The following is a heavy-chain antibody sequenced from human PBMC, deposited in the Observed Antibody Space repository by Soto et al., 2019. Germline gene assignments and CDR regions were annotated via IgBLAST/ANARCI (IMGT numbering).Heavy chain of an antibody. CDR2: IIPVFGTA. V-gene: IGHV1-69*13. D-gene: IGHD3-22*01. Sequence: SVKVSCKASGGTFSSYAISWVRQAPGQGLEWMGGIIPVFGTANYAQKFQGRVTITADESTSTAYMELSSLRSEDTAVYYCARSMIVVVNAFDIWGQGTMVTVSS. J-gene: IGHJ3*02. CDR3: ARSMIVVVNAFDI. CDR1: GGTFSSYA.